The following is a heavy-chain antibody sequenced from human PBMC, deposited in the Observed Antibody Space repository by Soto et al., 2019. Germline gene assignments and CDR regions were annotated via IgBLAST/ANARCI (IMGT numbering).Heavy chain of an antibody. Sequence: ASVKVSCKASGYTFTSYGISWVRQAPGQGLEWMGWISAYNGNTNYAQKLQGRVTMTTDTSTSTAYMELRSLRSDDTAVYYCARVVHYYGSGSYLGYYYYYMDVWGKGTTVT. V-gene: IGHV1-18*01. D-gene: IGHD3-10*01. CDR3: ARVVHYYGSGSYLGYYYYYMDV. CDR1: GYTFTSYG. J-gene: IGHJ6*03. CDR2: ISAYNGNT.